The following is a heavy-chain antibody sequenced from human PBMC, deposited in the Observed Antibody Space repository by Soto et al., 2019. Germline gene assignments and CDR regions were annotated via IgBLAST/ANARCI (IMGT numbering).Heavy chain of an antibody. CDR1: GFTFSSYW. J-gene: IGHJ6*02. CDR3: MREEGGDIVVVTAAIGYYYYYGMDV. V-gene: IGHV3-7*03. D-gene: IGHD2-2*02. CDR2: IKQDGSEK. Sequence: PGWSLRLSCAASGFTFSSYWMSWVRQAPGKGLEWVANIKQDGSEKYYVDSVKGRFTISRDNAKNSLYLQMNSLRAEDTAVYYCMREEGGDIVVVTAAIGYYYYYGMDVWGQGSTVTV.